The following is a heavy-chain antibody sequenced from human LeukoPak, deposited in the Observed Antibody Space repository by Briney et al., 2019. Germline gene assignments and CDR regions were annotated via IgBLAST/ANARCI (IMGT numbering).Heavy chain of an antibody. Sequence: SETLSLTCTVSGGSISSSSYYWGWIRQPPGKGLEWIGSIYYSGSTYYNPSLKSRVTISVDTSKNQFSLKLSSVTAADTAVYYCARPGYSSSWYRMDVWGQGTPVTASS. CDR3: ARPGYSSSWYRMDV. D-gene: IGHD6-13*01. CDR2: IYYSGST. V-gene: IGHV4-39*07. CDR1: GGSISSSSYY. J-gene: IGHJ6*02.